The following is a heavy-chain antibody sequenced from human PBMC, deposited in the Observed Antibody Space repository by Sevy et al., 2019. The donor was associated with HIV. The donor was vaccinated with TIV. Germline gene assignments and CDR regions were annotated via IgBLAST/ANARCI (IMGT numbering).Heavy chain of an antibody. V-gene: IGHV3-48*01. Sequence: GGSLRLSCAASGFTFSSYSMNWVRQAPGKGLEWVSYISSSSSTKYYEDPVKGRFTISRDNAKNSLYLQMNSLRAEDTAVYYCARGAKDIVVVPAATVYYYYGMDVWGQGTTVTVSS. CDR2: ISSSSSTK. J-gene: IGHJ6*02. CDR1: GFTFSSYS. D-gene: IGHD2-2*01. CDR3: ARGAKDIVVVPAATVYYYYGMDV.